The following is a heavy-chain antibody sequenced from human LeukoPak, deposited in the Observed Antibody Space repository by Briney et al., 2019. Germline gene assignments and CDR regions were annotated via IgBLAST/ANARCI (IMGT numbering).Heavy chain of an antibody. V-gene: IGHV1-18*01. CDR3: ARTELPRNFFDY. D-gene: IGHD1-26*01. Sequence: ASVKVSCKASGSSFTTDSINWVRQAPGQRLEWMGWISAYNGNTNYAQKLQGRVTMTTDTSTSTAYMELRSLRSDDTAVYYCARTELPRNFFDYWGQGTLVTVSS. J-gene: IGHJ4*02. CDR2: ISAYNGNT. CDR1: GSSFTTDS.